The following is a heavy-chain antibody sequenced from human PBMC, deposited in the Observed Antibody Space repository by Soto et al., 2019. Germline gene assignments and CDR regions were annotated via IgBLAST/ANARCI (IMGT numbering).Heavy chain of an antibody. D-gene: IGHD3-10*01. Sequence: EVQLVESGGGLIQPGGSLKLSCAASGFTVGNNYMSWVRQAPGKGLEWVSLIYSTGTTKYADSVKGRFNVSRDNAKNTLYLQRNSRRAVYTAVYYCAKDGMGSGSHYTSFGYWGSGTLVTVSS. V-gene: IGHV3-53*01. J-gene: IGHJ4*01. CDR2: IYSTGTT. CDR1: GFTVGNNY. CDR3: AKDGMGSGSHYTSFGY.